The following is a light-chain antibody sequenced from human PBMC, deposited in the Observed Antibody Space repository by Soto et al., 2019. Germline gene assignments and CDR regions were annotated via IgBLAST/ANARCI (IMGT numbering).Light chain of an antibody. CDR2: AAS. Sequence: DIQMTQSPSSLSASVGDRVTITCRASQGIRNELGWYQQKPGKAPKRLIYAASSLQSGVPSRFSGSGSGTEFTLTITSLQPEDFATYYCLQHNRYPWTFGHGTKVEIK. J-gene: IGKJ1*01. CDR1: QGIRNE. CDR3: LQHNRYPWT. V-gene: IGKV1-17*01.